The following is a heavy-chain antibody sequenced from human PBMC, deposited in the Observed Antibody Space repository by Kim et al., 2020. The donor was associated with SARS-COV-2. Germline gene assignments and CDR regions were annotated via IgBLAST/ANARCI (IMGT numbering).Heavy chain of an antibody. V-gene: IGHV3-7*01. J-gene: IGHJ5*02. Sequence: GGSLRLSCAASGFTDRPYWMDWVRQAPGKGLEWVATINQDGTERYYVDSAKGRFTISRDDAKNSLFLQMNILRVEDTAVYYCAGRTGGSWGQGTLVTVSS. CDR1: GFTDRPYW. CDR2: INQDGTER. CDR3: AGRTGGS. D-gene: IGHD7-27*01.